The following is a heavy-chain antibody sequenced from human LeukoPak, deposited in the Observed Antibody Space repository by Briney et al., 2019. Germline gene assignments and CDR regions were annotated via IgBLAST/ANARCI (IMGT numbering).Heavy chain of an antibody. J-gene: IGHJ4*02. CDR3: AKDSITIFGVVIQRFDY. V-gene: IGHV3-23*01. CDR2: ISGSGGST. Sequence: GGSLRLSCAASGFTFSSYAMSWVRQAPGKGLEWVSAISGSGGSTYYADSVKGRFTISRDNSKNTLYLQMNSLRAEDTAVYYCAKDSITIFGVVIQRFDYWGQGTLVTVSS. CDR1: GFTFSSYA. D-gene: IGHD3-3*01.